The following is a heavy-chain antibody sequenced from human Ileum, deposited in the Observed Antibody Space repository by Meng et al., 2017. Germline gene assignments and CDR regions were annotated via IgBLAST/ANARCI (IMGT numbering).Heavy chain of an antibody. V-gene: IGHV2-5*02. D-gene: IGHD6-19*01. Sequence: QITLKESGPTLLPPTQTLTLTCTFSGFSLSTSGVGVAWIRQTPGKALEWLAVIYWDNDKRYSPSLRSRLTITKDTSKNQVVLTMTNMDPVDTATYFCAHRQNSVLGGWDGGCVDLWGQGTLVTVSS. CDR1: GFSLSTSGVG. CDR3: AHRQNSVLGGWDGGCVDL. CDR2: IYWDNDK. J-gene: IGHJ5*02.